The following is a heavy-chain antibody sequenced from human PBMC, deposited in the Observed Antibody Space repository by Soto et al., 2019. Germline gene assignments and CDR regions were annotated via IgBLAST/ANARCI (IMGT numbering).Heavy chain of an antibody. V-gene: IGHV3-23*01. J-gene: IGHJ4*02. CDR1: GFTFSSHG. D-gene: IGHD3-10*01. CDR3: AKAAYYYGSGSYFPFDY. Sequence: EVQLLESGGGLVQPGGSLRLSCAASGFTFSSHGMSWVRQAPGKGLEWVSSISGSGGSTYYADSVKGRVTISRDNSKNTLYLLMNSLIVEDTAVYYCAKAAYYYGSGSYFPFDYWGQGTLVTVSS. CDR2: ISGSGGST.